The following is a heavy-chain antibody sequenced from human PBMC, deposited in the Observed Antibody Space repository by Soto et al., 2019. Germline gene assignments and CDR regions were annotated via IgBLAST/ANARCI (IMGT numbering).Heavy chain of an antibody. Sequence: PSETLSLTCTVSGGSISSYYWSWIRQPPGKGLEWIGYIYYSGSTNYNPSLKSRVTISVDTSKNQFSLKLSSVTAADTAVYYCARVAGGYSGYGNFDYWGQGTLVTVSS. V-gene: IGHV4-59*01. J-gene: IGHJ4*02. D-gene: IGHD5-12*01. CDR2: IYYSGST. CDR3: ARVAGGYSGYGNFDY. CDR1: GGSISSYY.